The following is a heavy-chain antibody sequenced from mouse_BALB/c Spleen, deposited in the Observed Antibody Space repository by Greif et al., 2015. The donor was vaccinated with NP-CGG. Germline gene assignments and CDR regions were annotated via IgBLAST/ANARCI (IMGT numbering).Heavy chain of an antibody. CDR1: GFSLTSYG. D-gene: IGHD1-1*02. CDR3: ARDGGNYGAWFAY. J-gene: IGHJ3*01. CDR2: IWAGGST. Sequence: QVQLKQSGPGLVAPSQGLSITCTVSGFSLTSYGVHWVRQPPGKGLEWLGVIWAGGSTNYNSALVSRLSISKDNSKSQVFLKMNSLQTDDTAMYYCARDGGNYGAWFAYWGQGTLVTVSA. V-gene: IGHV2-9*02.